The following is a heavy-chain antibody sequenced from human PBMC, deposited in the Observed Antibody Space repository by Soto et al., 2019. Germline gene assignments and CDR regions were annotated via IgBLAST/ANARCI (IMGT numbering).Heavy chain of an antibody. CDR1: GGTFSSYA. J-gene: IGHJ6*02. CDR3: ARANLTNCSGGSCYPYYYYYYGMDV. D-gene: IGHD2-15*01. Sequence: SVKVSCKASGGTFSSYAISWVRQAPGQGLEWMGGIIPIFGTANYAQKFQGRVTITADESTSTAYMELSSLRSEDTAVYYCARANLTNCSGGSCYPYYYYYYGMDVWGQGTTVTVSS. V-gene: IGHV1-69*13. CDR2: IIPIFGTA.